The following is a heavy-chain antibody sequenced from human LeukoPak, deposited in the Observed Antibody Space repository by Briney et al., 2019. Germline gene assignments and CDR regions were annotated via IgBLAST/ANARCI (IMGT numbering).Heavy chain of an antibody. CDR1: GYTFTSYD. CDR2: MNPNSGNT. CDR3: ARASFWESPINWFAP. V-gene: IGHV1-8*03. J-gene: IGHJ5*02. Sequence: GASVKVSCKASGYTFTSYDINWVRQATGQGLEWMGWMNPNSGNTGYAQKFQGRVTITRNTSISTAYMELSSLTSDDTAVYYCARASFWESPINWFAPWGQGTLVTVSS. D-gene: IGHD3-16*01.